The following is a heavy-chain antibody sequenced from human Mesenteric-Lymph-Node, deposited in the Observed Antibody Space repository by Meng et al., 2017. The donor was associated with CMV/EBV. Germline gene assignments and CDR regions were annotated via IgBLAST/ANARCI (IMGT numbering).Heavy chain of an antibody. D-gene: IGHD5-18*01. Sequence: ASVKVSCKASGYTFIDHDINWVRQAPGQGLEWMGWINPNSNFAHYAQNFQGRVTMTRDTSISTAYMDLTGLRSDDTAVYYCARGHNYGYSGDTMDVWGQGTTVTVSS. CDR3: ARGHNYGYSGDTMDV. J-gene: IGHJ6*02. CDR2: INPNSNFA. CDR1: GYTFIDHD. V-gene: IGHV1-2*02.